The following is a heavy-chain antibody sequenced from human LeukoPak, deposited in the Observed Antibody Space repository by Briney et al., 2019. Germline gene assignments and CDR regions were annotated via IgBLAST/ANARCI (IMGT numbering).Heavy chain of an antibody. D-gene: IGHD2-21*02. Sequence: GESLRLSCAASGFTFSSYAIGWVRQAPAKGLGWVSAMSGSVGSTYYADSGKGRFNISRDNSKTKLYRQMNSLRAEDMGIYYCAKDPLGGDLDYWGQGTLVTVSS. CDR1: GFTFSSYA. CDR3: AKDPLGGDLDY. V-gene: IGHV3-23*01. J-gene: IGHJ4*02. CDR2: MSGSVGST.